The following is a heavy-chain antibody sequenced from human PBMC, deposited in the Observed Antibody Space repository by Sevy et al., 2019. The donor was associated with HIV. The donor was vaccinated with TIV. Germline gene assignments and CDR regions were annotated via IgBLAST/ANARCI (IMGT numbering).Heavy chain of an antibody. D-gene: IGHD3-22*01. CDR3: ARSSYYDSSGYYGDYYFDY. V-gene: IGHV1-18*04. J-gene: IGHJ4*02. CDR1: GYTFTSYG. Sequence: ASVKVSCKASGYTFTSYGISWVRQAPGQGLEWMGWISDYNGNTNYTQKLQGRVTMTTDTSTSTAYMELRSLRSDDTAVYYCARSSYYDSSGYYGDYYFDYWGQGTLVTVSS. CDR2: ISDYNGNT.